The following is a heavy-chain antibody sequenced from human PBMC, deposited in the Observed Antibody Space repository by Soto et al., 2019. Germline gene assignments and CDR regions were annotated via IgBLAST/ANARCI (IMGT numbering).Heavy chain of an antibody. CDR2: ISSSSSTI. V-gene: IGHV3-48*01. CDR3: ARDWDYDPWSYFQH. Sequence: GGSLRLSCAASGFTFSSYSMNWVRQAPGKGLEWVSYISSSSSTIYYADSVKGRFTISRDNAKNSLYLQMNSLRAEDTAVYYCARDWDYDPWSYFQHWGQGTLVTVSS. D-gene: IGHD3-16*01. CDR1: GFTFSSYS. J-gene: IGHJ1*01.